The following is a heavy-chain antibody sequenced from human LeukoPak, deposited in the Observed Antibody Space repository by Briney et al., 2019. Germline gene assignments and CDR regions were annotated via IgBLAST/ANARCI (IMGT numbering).Heavy chain of an antibody. V-gene: IGHV2-5*02. D-gene: IGHD3-3*01. CDR3: AHLLYDFWSGYLDAFDI. J-gene: IGHJ3*02. Sequence: SGPTLVKPTQTLTTYTFSGFSLSTSGVGVGWIRQPPGKALEWLALIYWDDDKRYSPSLRSRLTITKDTSKNQVVLTMTNMDPVDTATYYCAHLLYDFWSGYLDAFDIWGQGTMVTVSS. CDR2: IYWDDDK. CDR1: GFSLSTSGVG.